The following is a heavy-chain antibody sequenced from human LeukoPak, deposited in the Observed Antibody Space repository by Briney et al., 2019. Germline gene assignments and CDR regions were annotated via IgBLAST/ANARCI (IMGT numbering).Heavy chain of an antibody. V-gene: IGHV3-48*03. J-gene: IGHJ4*02. Sequence: PGGSLRLSCAASGFTFSSYEMNWVRQAPGKGLEWVSYISSSGSTIYYADSVKGRFTISRDNAKNSLYLQMNSLRAEDTAVYYCARVYYDILTGPTGFDYWGQGTLVTVSS. D-gene: IGHD3-9*01. CDR2: ISSSGSTI. CDR1: GFTFSSYE. CDR3: ARVYYDILTGPTGFDY.